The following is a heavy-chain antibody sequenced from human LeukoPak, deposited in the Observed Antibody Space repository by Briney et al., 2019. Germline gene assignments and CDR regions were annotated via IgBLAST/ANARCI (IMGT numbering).Heavy chain of an antibody. CDR2: VYDGGRT. J-gene: IGHJ6*02. CDR3: VPGYYYYGMDV. Sequence: GGSLRLSCAVSGFTVSSNYMSWIRQAPGKGLEWVSIVYDGGRTYYADSVKGRFTISRDNSKNAVFLQMNSLRAEDTAVYYCVPGYYYYGMDVWGPGTTVSVSS. V-gene: IGHV3-66*01. D-gene: IGHD1-14*01. CDR1: GFTVSSNY.